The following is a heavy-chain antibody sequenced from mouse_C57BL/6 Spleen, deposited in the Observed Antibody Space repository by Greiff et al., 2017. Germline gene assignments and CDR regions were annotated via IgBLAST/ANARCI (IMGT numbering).Heavy chain of an antibody. V-gene: IGHV1-15*01. CDR2: IDPETGGT. CDR3: TGLIKDGAGYGNY. CDR1: GYTFTDYE. J-gene: IGHJ2*01. Sequence: VQLQQSGAELVRPGASVTLSCKASGYTFTDYEMHWVKQTPVHGLEWIGAIDPETGGTAYNQKFKGKAILTADKSSSTAYMELRSLTAEDSAVYYCTGLIKDGAGYGNYWGQGTTLTVSS. D-gene: IGHD3-2*02.